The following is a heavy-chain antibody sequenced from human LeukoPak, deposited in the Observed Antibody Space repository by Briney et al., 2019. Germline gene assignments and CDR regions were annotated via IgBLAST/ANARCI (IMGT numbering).Heavy chain of an antibody. CDR1: GFTFDDYA. V-gene: IGHV3-9*01. J-gene: IGHJ4*02. CDR3: RGFRGWYAEGFDY. Sequence: PGGSLRLSCAASGFTFDDYAMHWVRQPPGKGLEWVSGISWNSGSIGYADSVKGRFTISRDNAKNSLYLQMNSLRAEDTAVYCARGFRGWYAEGFDYWGQGTLVTVSS. CDR2: ISWNSGSI. D-gene: IGHD6-19*01.